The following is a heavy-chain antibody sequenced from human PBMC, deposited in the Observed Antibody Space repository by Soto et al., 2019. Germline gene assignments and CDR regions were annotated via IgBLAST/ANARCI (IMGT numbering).Heavy chain of an antibody. CDR2: MNPNSGNT. J-gene: IGHJ5*02. D-gene: IGHD2-2*01. CDR1: GYTFTSYD. Sequence: QVQLVQSGAEVKKPGASVKVSCKASGYTFTSYDINWVRQATGQGLEWMGWMNPNSGNTGYAQKFQGRVTMTRNTSKSTAYMVLSSLRSEDTAVYYCARGYCSISGCYLGPYNWFDPWGQGTLVNVSS. CDR3: ARGYCSISGCYLGPYNWFDP. V-gene: IGHV1-8*01.